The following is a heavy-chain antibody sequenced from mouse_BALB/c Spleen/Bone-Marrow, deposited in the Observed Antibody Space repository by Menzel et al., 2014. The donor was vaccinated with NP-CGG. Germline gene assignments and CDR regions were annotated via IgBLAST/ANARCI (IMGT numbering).Heavy chain of an antibody. CDR2: INPNNGVT. V-gene: IGHV1-18*01. J-gene: IGHJ3*01. D-gene: IGHD2-3*01. CDR1: GYTFTDYN. CDR3: ARSDGYSWFAY. Sequence: VQLQQSGPELVKPGASAKIPCKASGYTFTDYNMDWVKQSHGKSLEWIGDINPNNGVTIYNQKFKGKATLTVDKSSSTAYMELRSLTSEDTAVYYCARSDGYSWFAYWGQGTLVTVSA.